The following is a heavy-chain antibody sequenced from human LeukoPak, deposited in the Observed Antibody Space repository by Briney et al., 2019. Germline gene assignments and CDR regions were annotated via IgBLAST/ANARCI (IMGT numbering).Heavy chain of an antibody. J-gene: IGHJ4*02. Sequence: GGSLRLSCAASGSTFSTYTMNWVRQAPGRGLEWVSYISSGSNTIYYADSVKGRFTISRDNAKNSLYLQMNSLRDEDTAVYFCARSPTGGSSTWYGSYWGQGTLVTVSS. CDR1: GSTFSTYT. V-gene: IGHV3-48*02. CDR3: ARSPTGGSSTWYGSY. D-gene: IGHD6-13*01. CDR2: ISSGSNTI.